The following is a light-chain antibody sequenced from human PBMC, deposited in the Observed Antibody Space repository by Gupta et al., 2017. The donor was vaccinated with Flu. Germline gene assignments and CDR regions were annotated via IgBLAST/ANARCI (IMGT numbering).Light chain of an antibody. V-gene: IGKV3-11*01. CDR1: QSISNY. J-gene: IGKJ5*01. CDR3: QERTIWPQIT. CDR2: GAS. Sequence: VVVTPSTSTLSFSPGERATLSCRASQSISNYLSWYQQQPGQAPRLLIYGASKMATGIPARFSGRGSGTDFTLTIRGLEPEDFSVYYCQERTIWPQITFGQGTRLEIK.